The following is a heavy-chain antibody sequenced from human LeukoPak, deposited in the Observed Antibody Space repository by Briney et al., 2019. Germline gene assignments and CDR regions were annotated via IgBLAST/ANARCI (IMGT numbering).Heavy chain of an antibody. CDR1: GFTFSDYY. CDR3: ARDRLGQQLVHY. CDR2: ISSSGSTI. Sequence: PGGSLRLSCAASGFTFSDYYMSWIRQAPGKGLEWVSYISSSGSTIYYADSVKGRFTISRDNAKSLLYLQMNSLRAEDTAVYYCARDRLGQQLVHYWAQGTLVTVSS. D-gene: IGHD6-13*01. V-gene: IGHV3-11*04. J-gene: IGHJ4*02.